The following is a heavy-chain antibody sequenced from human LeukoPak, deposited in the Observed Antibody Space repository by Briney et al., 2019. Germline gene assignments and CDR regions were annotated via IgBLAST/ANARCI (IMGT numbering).Heavy chain of an antibody. CDR2: ISSNGAST. J-gene: IGHJ3*02. V-gene: IGHV3-64D*06. Sequence: PGGSLRLSCSASGFTFSRYPMYWVRQAPGKGLESVSAISSNGASTSYADSVKGRFTISRDNSKNTLWLQMSSLRAEDTAVYSCEKAHGADAFDIWGQGTMVTVSS. CDR3: EKAHGADAFDI. CDR1: GFTFSRYP.